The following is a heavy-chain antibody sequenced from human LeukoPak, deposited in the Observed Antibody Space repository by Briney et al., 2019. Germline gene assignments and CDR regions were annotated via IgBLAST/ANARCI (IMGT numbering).Heavy chain of an antibody. CDR2: IYYSGST. J-gene: IGHJ5*02. V-gene: IGHV4-59*01. CDR3: ARDTRGDNWFDP. CDR1: GGSISSYY. D-gene: IGHD3-10*01. Sequence: SETLSLTCTVSGGSISSYYWSWIRQPPGKGLEWIGYIYYSGSTNYNPSLKSRVTMSVDTSKNQFSLKLSSVTAADTAVYYCARDTRGDNWFDPWGQGTLVTVSS.